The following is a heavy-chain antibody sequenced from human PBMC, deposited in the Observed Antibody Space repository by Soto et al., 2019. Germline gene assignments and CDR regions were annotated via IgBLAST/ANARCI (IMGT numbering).Heavy chain of an antibody. CDR3: ASKEDFGDFGVDY. D-gene: IGHD4-17*01. J-gene: IGHJ4*02. CDR1: GFTFSTYS. CDR2: ISASSSTI. V-gene: IGHV3-48*02. Sequence: VQLVESGGGLVQPGGSLRLSCAASGFTFSTYSMNWVRQAPGKGLEWVSYISASSSTIYYADSVKGRFTISRDNAKNSLYLQMNSLRDEDTAVYYCASKEDFGDFGVDYWGQGTLVTVSS.